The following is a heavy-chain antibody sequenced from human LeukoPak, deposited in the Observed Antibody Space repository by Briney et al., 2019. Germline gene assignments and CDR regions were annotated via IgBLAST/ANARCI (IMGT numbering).Heavy chain of an antibody. CDR2: INHSGST. Sequence: SETLSLTCAVYGGSFSGYYWSWIRQPPGKGLEWIGEINHSGSTNYNPSLKSRVTISVDTSKNQFSLKLSSVTAADTAVYYRAQGAAADNYWGQGTLVTVSS. D-gene: IGHD6-13*01. J-gene: IGHJ4*02. CDR3: AQGAAADNY. V-gene: IGHV4-34*01. CDR1: GGSFSGYY.